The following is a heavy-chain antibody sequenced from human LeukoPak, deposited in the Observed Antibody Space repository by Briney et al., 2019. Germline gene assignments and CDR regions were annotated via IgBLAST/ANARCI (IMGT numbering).Heavy chain of an antibody. Sequence: GGSLRLSCAASGFSFSNYDMHWVRRAPGKGLEWVAVIWYDGSNKYYVDSVKGRFTISRDNSKNTLYLQMDSLRVEDTAVYYCAREVANDAFDIWGQGTMVTVSS. D-gene: IGHD5-12*01. CDR1: GFSFSNYD. CDR3: AREVANDAFDI. J-gene: IGHJ3*02. V-gene: IGHV3-33*01. CDR2: IWYDGSNK.